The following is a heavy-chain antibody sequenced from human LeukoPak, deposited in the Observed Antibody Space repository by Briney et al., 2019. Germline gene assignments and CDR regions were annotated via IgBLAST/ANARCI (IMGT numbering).Heavy chain of an antibody. Sequence: SETLSLTCSVSGGSISSHYWSWIRQPPAKELAWIGYIYYTGTTNYKPSLKSRVTISVDTSKNQFSLNLTSVTAADTAVYCCARAYSSSSGRPFDYWGQGTLVTVSS. CDR3: ARAYSSSSGRPFDY. CDR1: GGSISSHY. V-gene: IGHV4-59*11. J-gene: IGHJ4*02. CDR2: IYYTGTT. D-gene: IGHD6-6*01.